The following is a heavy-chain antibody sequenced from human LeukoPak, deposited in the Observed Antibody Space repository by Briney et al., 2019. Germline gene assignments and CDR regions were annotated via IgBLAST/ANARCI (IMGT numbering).Heavy chain of an antibody. J-gene: IGHJ4*02. Sequence: PSETLSLTCAVSGYSSSSGYYWGWIRQPPGKGLEWIGSMYHSGSTYYNPSLKSRVTISVDTSKNQFSLKLSSVTAADTAVYYCARGAAIRYSYDSSGYYPFDYWGQGTLVTVSS. CDR1: GYSSSSGYY. CDR3: ARGAAIRYSYDSSGYYPFDY. V-gene: IGHV4-38-2*01. CDR2: MYHSGST. D-gene: IGHD3-22*01.